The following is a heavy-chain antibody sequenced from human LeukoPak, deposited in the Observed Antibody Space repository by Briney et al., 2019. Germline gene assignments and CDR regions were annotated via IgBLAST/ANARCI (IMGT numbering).Heavy chain of an antibody. Sequence: VSCXXSXXXFTXLDIXWMRQTPGQGLEWLGWMSPRSGNTGYAQEFQGRVTMTGDTSKTTAYLELSSLTSDDTAIYYCARGVDAGVDYWGQGTLITVSS. V-gene: IGHV1-8*01. CDR2: MSPRSGNT. J-gene: IGHJ4*02. D-gene: IGHD2-8*01. CDR1: XXXFTXLD. CDR3: ARGVDAGVDY.